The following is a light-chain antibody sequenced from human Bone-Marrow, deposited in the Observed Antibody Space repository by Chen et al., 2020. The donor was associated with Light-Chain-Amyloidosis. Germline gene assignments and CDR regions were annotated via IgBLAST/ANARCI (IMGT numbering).Light chain of an antibody. CDR1: QSISNY. V-gene: IGKV1-39*01. J-gene: IGKJ2*01. Sequence: DIRMTQYPSPLPASVGDRVTITCRASQSISNYLNWYQQKQGKAPRVLIYNAFSLQSGVPSRFSGDRSGTEFTLTISNLQVEDFASYYCQQSYNTPYTFGQGTKLEIK. CDR2: NAF. CDR3: QQSYNTPYT.